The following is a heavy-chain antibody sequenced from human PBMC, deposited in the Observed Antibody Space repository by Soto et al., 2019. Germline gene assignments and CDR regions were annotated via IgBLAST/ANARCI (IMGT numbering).Heavy chain of an antibody. J-gene: IGHJ4*02. D-gene: IGHD5-12*01. Sequence: QITLKESGPTLVRPPQTLTLTCTFSGFSLTSGVGVGWIRQPPGKALEWLALLYWDDDKRYSPSLKNTLTIPQAPSKIPVVPTMPNAGPVDTATYFCAHIDPEIVTVGGHGGFAYWGQGTLVTVSS. CDR1: GFSLTSGVG. V-gene: IGHV2-5*02. CDR2: LYWDDDK. CDR3: AHIDPEIVTVGGHGGFAY.